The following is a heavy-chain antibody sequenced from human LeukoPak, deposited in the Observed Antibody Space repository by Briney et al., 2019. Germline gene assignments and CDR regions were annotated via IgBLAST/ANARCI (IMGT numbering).Heavy chain of an antibody. CDR2: IKKDGSEK. CDR3: ARAGSYYFDY. V-gene: IGHV3-7*04. J-gene: IGHJ4*02. D-gene: IGHD3-10*01. Sequence: GGSLRLSCAASGFIFSDYWMSWVRQAPGKGLEWVANIKKDGSEKYYVDSVKGRFTISRDNAKNTLYLQMNSLRAEDTAVYYCARAGSYYFDYWGQGTLVTVPS. CDR1: GFIFSDYW.